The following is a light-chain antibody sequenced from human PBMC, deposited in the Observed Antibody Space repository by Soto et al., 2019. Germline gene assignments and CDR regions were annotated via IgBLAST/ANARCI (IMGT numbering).Light chain of an antibody. CDR2: DAS. CDR3: QQRSNCPST. CDR1: QSVSSY. J-gene: IGKJ4*01. Sequence: EIVLTQSPATLSLSPGDRATLSCRASQSVSSYLAWYQQKPGQAPRLLIYDASNRATVIPARFSGSGPGTDFTLTITTLEPEDFAVYECQQRSNCPSTFGGGTTVEIK. V-gene: IGKV3-11*01.